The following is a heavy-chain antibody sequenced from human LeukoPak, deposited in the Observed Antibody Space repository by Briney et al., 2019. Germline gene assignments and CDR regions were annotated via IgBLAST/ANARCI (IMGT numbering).Heavy chain of an antibody. Sequence: GGSLRLSCAASGFTFSSYSMNWVRQAPGKGLEWVSSITRSNYIYYDDAVTGRFTISRDNAKNSQYLQMKSLRAEDTAVYYCAGYASRGLRDAFDIWGQGTMVTVSS. CDR3: AGYASRGLRDAFDI. J-gene: IGHJ3*02. D-gene: IGHD1-1*01. CDR2: ITRSNYI. V-gene: IGHV3-21*06. CDR1: GFTFSSYS.